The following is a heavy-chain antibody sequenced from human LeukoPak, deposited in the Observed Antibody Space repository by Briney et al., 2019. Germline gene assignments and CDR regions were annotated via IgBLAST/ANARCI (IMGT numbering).Heavy chain of an antibody. CDR2: IIPIFGTA. CDR1: GGTFSSYA. V-gene: IGHV1-69*05. CDR3: ARVVRGPDAFDI. J-gene: IGHJ3*02. D-gene: IGHD3-10*02. Sequence: SVKVSCKASGGTFSSYAISWVRQAPGQGLEWMGGIIPIFGTANYAQKFQGRVTITTDESTSTAYMELSSLRSEDTAVYYCARVVRGPDAFDIWGQGTKVTVSS.